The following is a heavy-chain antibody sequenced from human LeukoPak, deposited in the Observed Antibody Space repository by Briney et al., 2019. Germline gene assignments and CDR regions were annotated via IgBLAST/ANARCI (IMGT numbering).Heavy chain of an antibody. CDR2: IKQDGSEK. CDR1: GFTFSSYW. J-gene: IGHJ3*02. D-gene: IGHD3-16*01. CDR3: ARGGLEGAFDI. V-gene: IGHV3-7*03. Sequence: GSLRLSCAASGFTFSSYWMSWVRQAPGKGLEWVANIKQDGSEKYYVDSVKGRFTISRDNAKNSLYLQMNSLRAADTAVYYCARGGLEGAFDIWGQGTMVTVSS.